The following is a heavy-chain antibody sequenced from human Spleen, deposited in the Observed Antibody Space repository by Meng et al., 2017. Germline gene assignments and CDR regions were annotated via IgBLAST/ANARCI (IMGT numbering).Heavy chain of an antibody. CDR2: IYSGETT. J-gene: IGHJ4*02. Sequence: GGSLRLSCAASGFSVSHNYVSWVRQAPGKGLEWVSVIYSGETTSYADSVKGRFTISRDNSKNTLYLQMNSLRAEDTAVYYCAKEIRPNDYWGQGTLVTVSS. CDR1: GFSVSHNY. CDR3: AKEIRPNDY. V-gene: IGHV3-53*01.